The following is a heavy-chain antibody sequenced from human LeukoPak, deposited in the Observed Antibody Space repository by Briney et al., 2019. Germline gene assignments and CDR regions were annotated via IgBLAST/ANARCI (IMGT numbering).Heavy chain of an antibody. Sequence: KVSCKASGGTFSSYTISWVRQAPGQGLEWIGRIIPILGIANYAQKFQGRVTITADKSTSTAYMELSSLRSEDTAVYYCASNHAGYCSSTNCYGSRYYYYYMDVWGKGTTVTVSS. D-gene: IGHD2-2*01. J-gene: IGHJ6*03. V-gene: IGHV1-69*02. CDR2: IIPILGIA. CDR3: ASNHAGYCSSTNCYGSRYYYYYMDV. CDR1: GGTFSSYT.